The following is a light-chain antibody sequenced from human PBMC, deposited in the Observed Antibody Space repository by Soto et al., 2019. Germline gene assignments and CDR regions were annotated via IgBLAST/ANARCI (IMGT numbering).Light chain of an antibody. Sequence: EIVLTQSPATLSLSPGERATLSCRASQSVSSYLAWYQQKPGQAPRLLIYDASNRATGIPARFSGSGSGTDFTLTISSLEPEDFAVYYCQQRSNWLMYTFGQGTRWISN. V-gene: IGKV3-11*01. CDR2: DAS. J-gene: IGKJ2*01. CDR3: QQRSNWLMYT. CDR1: QSVSSY.